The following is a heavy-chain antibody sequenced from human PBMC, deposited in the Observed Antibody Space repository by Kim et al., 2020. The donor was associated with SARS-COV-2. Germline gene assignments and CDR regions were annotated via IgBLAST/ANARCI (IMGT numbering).Heavy chain of an antibody. CDR1: GFAVYRFA. Sequence: GGSLRLSCAASGFAVYRFAMNWVRQAPGKGLEWISAITNNNGKTYYQDSVKGRFTISRDESKNIVFLRMNSLRVEDTAVYYCAKDHPSPGWPTFGDWGQG. CDR2: ITNNNGKT. J-gene: IGHJ4*02. CDR3: AKDHPSPGWPTFGD. D-gene: IGHD6-19*01. V-gene: IGHV3-23*01.